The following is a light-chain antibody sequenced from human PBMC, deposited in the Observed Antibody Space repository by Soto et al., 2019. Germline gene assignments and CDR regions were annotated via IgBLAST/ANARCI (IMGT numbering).Light chain of an antibody. CDR3: QQRSDWIT. CDR2: DSS. CDR1: QSVSNS. Sequence: EIVWTQSPATLSLSPGERYTLSCRASQSVSNSLAWFQQKPGQSPRLLIYDSSNRATGIPARFSGSGSGTDFNLTISSLEPEDFAVYYCQQRSDWITFGQGTRLRL. J-gene: IGKJ5*01. V-gene: IGKV3-11*01.